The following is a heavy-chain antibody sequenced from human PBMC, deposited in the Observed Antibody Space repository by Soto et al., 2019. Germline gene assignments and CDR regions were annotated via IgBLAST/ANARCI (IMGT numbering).Heavy chain of an antibody. D-gene: IGHD3-3*01. CDR2: IIPIFGTA. V-gene: IGHV1-69*13. Sequence: SVKVSCKASGGTFSSYAISWVRQAPGQGLEWMGGIIPIFGTANYAQKFQGRVTITADESTSTAYMELSSLRSEDTAVYYCARLFWSGYYTLSVQYYFDYRAQGTLVTVSS. J-gene: IGHJ4*02. CDR3: ARLFWSGYYTLSVQYYFDY. CDR1: GGTFSSYA.